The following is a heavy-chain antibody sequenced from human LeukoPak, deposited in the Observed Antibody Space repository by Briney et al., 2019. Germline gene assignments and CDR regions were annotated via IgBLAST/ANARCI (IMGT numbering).Heavy chain of an antibody. CDR3: AAMVITIPRGAFDI. V-gene: IGHV4-61*01. D-gene: IGHD3-22*01. Sequence: SETLSLTCIVSGYSISTDYYWGWFRQPPGKGLEWIGYIYYSGSTNYNPSLKSRVTISVDTSKNQFSLKLSSVTAADTAVYYCAAMVITIPRGAFDIWGQGTMVTVSS. J-gene: IGHJ3*02. CDR1: GYSISTDYY. CDR2: IYYSGST.